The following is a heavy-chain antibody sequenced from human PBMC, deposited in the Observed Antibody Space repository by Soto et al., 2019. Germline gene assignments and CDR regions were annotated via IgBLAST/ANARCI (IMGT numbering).Heavy chain of an antibody. CDR1: GYTFTSYG. Sequence: QVQLVQSGAEVKKPGASVKVSCKASGYTFTSYGISWVRQAPGQGLEWMGWISAYNGNTNYAQKLQGRVTMTTDTSTSTAYMELRSLRSDDTAVYYCARVGDYDSSGYPVPAFDYWGQGTLVTVSS. J-gene: IGHJ4*02. V-gene: IGHV1-18*01. CDR2: ISAYNGNT. D-gene: IGHD3-22*01. CDR3: ARVGDYDSSGYPVPAFDY.